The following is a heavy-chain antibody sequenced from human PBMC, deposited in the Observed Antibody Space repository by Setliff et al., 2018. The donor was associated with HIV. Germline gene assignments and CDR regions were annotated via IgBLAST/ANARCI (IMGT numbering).Heavy chain of an antibody. V-gene: IGHV3-21*04. CDR3: AKGAVGDLGYYFDY. CDR1: GFSFSSYT. Sequence: GGSLRLSCAASGFSFSSYTMNWVRQTPGKGLEWVSSIDRGHNYMYYADSVKGRFTISRDNSKNTLYLQMNSLRAEDTAVYYCAKGAVGDLGYYFDYWGQGTLVTVSS. CDR2: IDRGHNYM. D-gene: IGHD3-16*01. J-gene: IGHJ4*02.